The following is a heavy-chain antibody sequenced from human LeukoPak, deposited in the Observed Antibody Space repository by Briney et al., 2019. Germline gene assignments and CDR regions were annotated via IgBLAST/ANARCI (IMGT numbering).Heavy chain of an antibody. Sequence: SETLSLTCTVSGGSISSYYWNWIRQPPGKGLEWIGYFYYSGSTNYNPSLKSRVTISADTSKNQFSLKLNSVTAADTAVYYCARGGYSSGWYDAFDIWGQGTMVTVSS. CDR1: GGSISSYY. CDR3: ARGGYSSGWYDAFDI. V-gene: IGHV4-59*08. J-gene: IGHJ3*02. CDR2: FYYSGST. D-gene: IGHD6-19*01.